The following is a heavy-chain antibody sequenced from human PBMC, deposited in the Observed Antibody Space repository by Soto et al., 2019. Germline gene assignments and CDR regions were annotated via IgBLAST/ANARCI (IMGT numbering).Heavy chain of an antibody. CDR2: IYYSGST. V-gene: IGHV4-39*01. J-gene: IGHJ4*02. Sequence: PSETLSLTCTVSGGSISSSSYYWGWIRQPPGKGLEWIGSIYYSGSTYYNPSLKSRVTISVDTSKNQFSLKLSSVTAADTAVYYCARQEVAGDYWGQGTLVTVSS. D-gene: IGHD6-19*01. CDR1: GGSISSSSYY. CDR3: ARQEVAGDY.